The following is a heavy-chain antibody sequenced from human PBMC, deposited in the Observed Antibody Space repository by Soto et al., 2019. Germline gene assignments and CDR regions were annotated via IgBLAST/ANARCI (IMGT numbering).Heavy chain of an antibody. J-gene: IGHJ6*02. Sequence: QVQLVESGGGVVQPGRSLRLSCAASGFTFSSYDMHWVRQAPGKGLEWVAVISYDGSNKYYADSVKGRFTITRDNSKNTLYLQMNSLRAEDAAVYYCARGQFYGGNSCLDVWGQGTTVTVSS. CDR2: ISYDGSNK. CDR3: ARGQFYGGNSCLDV. CDR1: GFTFSSYD. V-gene: IGHV3-30-3*01. D-gene: IGHD4-17*01.